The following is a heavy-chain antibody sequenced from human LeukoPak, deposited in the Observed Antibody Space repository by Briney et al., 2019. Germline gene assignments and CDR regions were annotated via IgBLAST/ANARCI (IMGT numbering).Heavy chain of an antibody. J-gene: IGHJ6*03. V-gene: IGHV4-34*01. CDR3: ARIRGLWYCSSTSCYGYYYYMDV. Sequence: SETLSLTCAVYGGSFSGYYWSWIRQPPGKGLEWIGEINHRGSTNYNPSLKSRVTISVDTSKNQFSLKLSSVTAADTAAYYCARIRGLWYCSSTSCYGYYYYMDVWGKGTTVTVSS. CDR2: INHRGST. D-gene: IGHD2-2*01. CDR1: GGSFSGYY.